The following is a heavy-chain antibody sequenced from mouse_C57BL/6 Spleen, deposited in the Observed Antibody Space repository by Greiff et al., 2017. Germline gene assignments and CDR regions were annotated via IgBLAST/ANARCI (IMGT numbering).Heavy chain of an antibody. CDR3: AKSYDYDGAWCAY. Sequence: VQLQESGPGLVPPSQSLSITCTVSGFSLTSYGVHWVRQPPGKGLEWLGVIWSGGSTDYNAAFISRLSISKDNSKSQVFFKMNSLQADDTAIYYCAKSYDYDGAWCAYWGQGTLVTVSA. CDR2: IWSGGST. V-gene: IGHV2-4*01. CDR1: GFSLTSYG. D-gene: IGHD2-4*01. J-gene: IGHJ3*01.